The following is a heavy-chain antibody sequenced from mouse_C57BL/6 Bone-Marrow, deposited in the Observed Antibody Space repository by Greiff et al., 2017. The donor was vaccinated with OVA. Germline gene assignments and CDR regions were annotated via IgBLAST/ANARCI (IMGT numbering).Heavy chain of an antibody. CDR2: IYPRDGST. J-gene: IGHJ1*03. V-gene: IGHV1-85*01. Sequence: VQLVESGPELVKPGASVKLSCKASGYTFTSYDINWVKQRPGQGLEWIGWIYPRDGSTKYNEKFKGKATLTVDTSSSTAYMELHSLTSEDSAVYFCAREGITTVVYWYFDVWGTGTTVTVSS. CDR3: AREGITTVVYWYFDV. CDR1: GYTFTSYD. D-gene: IGHD1-1*01.